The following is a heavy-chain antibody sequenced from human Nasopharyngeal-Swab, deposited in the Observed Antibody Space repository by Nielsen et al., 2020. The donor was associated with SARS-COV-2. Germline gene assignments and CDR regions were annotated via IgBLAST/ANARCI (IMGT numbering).Heavy chain of an antibody. V-gene: IGHV1-46*01. D-gene: IGHD2-15*01. CDR3: ARGGDPREVVAATDCFDP. CDR2: INPGGGSA. J-gene: IGHJ5*02. Sequence: WARQAPGEGLEWMGIINPGGGSARYSQNFQGRVNMTRDTSTSTVYMELSSLRSEDTAVYYCARGGDPREVVAATDCFDPWGQGTLVTVSS.